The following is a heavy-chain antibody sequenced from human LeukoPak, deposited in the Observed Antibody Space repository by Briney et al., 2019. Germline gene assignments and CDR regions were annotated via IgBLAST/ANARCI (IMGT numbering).Heavy chain of an antibody. Sequence: PSQTLSLTCTVSGGSISSGDYYWTWIRQPPGKGLEWIGYIYYSGSTNQNPSLKSRVTISVDTSKNQFSLKLSSVTAADTAVYYCARRVATAPMYAFDIWGQGTLVTVSS. CDR1: GGSISSGDYY. CDR2: IYYSGST. J-gene: IGHJ3*02. CDR3: ARRVATAPMYAFDI. D-gene: IGHD6-13*01. V-gene: IGHV4-30-4*08.